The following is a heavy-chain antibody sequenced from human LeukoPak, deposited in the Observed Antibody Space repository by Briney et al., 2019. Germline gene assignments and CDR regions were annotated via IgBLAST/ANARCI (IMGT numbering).Heavy chain of an antibody. Sequence: SQTLSLTCTVSGGSISSGSYYWSWIRQPAGTGLEWIGRIYTSGSTNYNPSLKSRVTISVDTSKNQFSLKLSSVTAADTAVYYCASGGEPYYFDYWGQGTLVTVSS. CDR1: GGSISSGSYY. V-gene: IGHV4-61*02. J-gene: IGHJ4*02. CDR2: IYTSGST. CDR3: ASGGEPYYFDY. D-gene: IGHD1-14*01.